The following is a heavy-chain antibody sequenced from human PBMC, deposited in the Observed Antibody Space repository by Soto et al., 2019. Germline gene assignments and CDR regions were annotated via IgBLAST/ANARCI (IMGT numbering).Heavy chain of an antibody. V-gene: IGHV4-39*01. D-gene: IGHD5-18*01. CDR2: VYYSGST. CDR3: GRLEGLDTTSYDFDY. J-gene: IGHJ4*02. CDR1: GGSVGSSSYY. Sequence: PSETLSLTCTVSGGSVGSSSYYWGWVRQPPGKGLEWIGSVYYSGSTYYNPSLESRVTISVDKSKNQFSLKLMSLSAADTAVYYCGRLEGLDTTSYDFDYWGQGALLTVSS.